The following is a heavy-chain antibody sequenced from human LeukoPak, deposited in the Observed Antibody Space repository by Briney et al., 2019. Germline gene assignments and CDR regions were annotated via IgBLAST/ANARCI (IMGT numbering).Heavy chain of an antibody. CDR1: GGTFSSYA. D-gene: IGHD2-2*01. Sequence: ASVKVSCKASGGTFSSYAISWVRQAPGQGLEWMGGIIPIFGTANYAQKFQGRVTITTDESTSTAYMELSSLRAEDTAVYYCAKGKLVPAALFDYWGQGTLVTVSS. J-gene: IGHJ4*02. CDR3: AKGKLVPAALFDY. V-gene: IGHV1-69*05. CDR2: IIPIFGTA.